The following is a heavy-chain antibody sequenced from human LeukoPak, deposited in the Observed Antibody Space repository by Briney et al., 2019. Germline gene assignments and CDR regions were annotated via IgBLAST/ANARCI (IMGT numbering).Heavy chain of an antibody. J-gene: IGHJ4*02. V-gene: IGHV3-23*01. CDR3: AKTTWYSSSWYSGDY. CDR2: ISGSGGST. D-gene: IGHD6-13*01. CDR1: GFTFSSYA. Sequence: GRSLRLSCAASGFTFSSYAMSWVRQAPGKGLEWVSAISGSGGSTYYADSVKGRFTISGDNSKNTLYLQMNSLRAEDTAVYYCAKTTWYSSSWYSGDYWGQGTLVTVSS.